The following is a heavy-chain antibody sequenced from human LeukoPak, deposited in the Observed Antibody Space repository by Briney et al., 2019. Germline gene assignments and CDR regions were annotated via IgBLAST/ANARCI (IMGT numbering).Heavy chain of an antibody. J-gene: IGHJ4*02. CDR3: AKDRNSFSSGWLDY. CDR2: ITWNSGSI. D-gene: IGHD6-19*01. CDR1: GFTFDEYA. V-gene: IGHV3-9*03. Sequence: PGGSLRLSCAASGFTFDEYAMHWVRQAPGKGLEWVSSITWNSGSIGYADSVKGRFTISRDNAKNSLYLQMNSLRAEDMALYYCAKDRNSFSSGWLDYWGQGNLVTVSS.